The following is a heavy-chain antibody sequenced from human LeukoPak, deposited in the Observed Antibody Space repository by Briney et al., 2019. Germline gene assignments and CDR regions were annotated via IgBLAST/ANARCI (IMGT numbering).Heavy chain of an antibody. Sequence: GGSLRLSCAASGFTFSSYGMHWVRQAPGKGLEWVANINEDGSEKYYLDLVRGRFTISRDNAKNSLYLQMDSLRAEDTAVYYCARLFVYGSGAEAFDYWGQGALVTVSS. CDR2: INEDGSEK. CDR3: ARLFVYGSGAEAFDY. J-gene: IGHJ4*02. CDR1: GFTFSSYG. D-gene: IGHD3-10*01. V-gene: IGHV3-7*01.